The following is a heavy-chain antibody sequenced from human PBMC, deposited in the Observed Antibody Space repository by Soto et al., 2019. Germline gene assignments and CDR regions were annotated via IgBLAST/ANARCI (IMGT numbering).Heavy chain of an antibody. V-gene: IGHV1-69*06. J-gene: IGHJ4*02. CDR2: IIPIFGTA. D-gene: IGHD3-10*01. CDR1: GGTFSSYA. Sequence: QVQLVQSGAEVKKPGSSGKVSCKASGGTFSSYAISWVRQAPGQGLEWMGGIIPIFGTANYAQKFQGRVTMTADKSTSTAYMELSSLRSEDTAVYYCARSNMVRGDTRFDYWGQGTLVTVSS. CDR3: ARSNMVRGDTRFDY.